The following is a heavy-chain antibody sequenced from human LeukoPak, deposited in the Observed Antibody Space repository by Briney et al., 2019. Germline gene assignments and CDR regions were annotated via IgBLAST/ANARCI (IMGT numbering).Heavy chain of an antibody. CDR2: ISSSSSYI. D-gene: IGHD6-13*01. CDR1: GFTFSTYS. Sequence: GGSLRLSCAASGFTFSTYSMNWVRQAPGKGLEWVSSISSSSSYIYYADSVKGRFTISRDNAKNSLYLQMNSLRAEDTAVYYCARESAAGKTRGDGFFDYWGQGTLVTVSS. V-gene: IGHV3-21*01. CDR3: ARESAAGKTRGDGFFDY. J-gene: IGHJ4*02.